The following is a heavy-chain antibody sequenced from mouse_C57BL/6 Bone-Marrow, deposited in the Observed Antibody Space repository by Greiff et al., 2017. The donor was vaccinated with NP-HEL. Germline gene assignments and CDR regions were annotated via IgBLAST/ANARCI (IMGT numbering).Heavy chain of an antibody. Sequence: EVQLQQSGTVLARPGASVKMSCKTSGYTFTSYWMHWVKQRPGQGLEWIGAIYPGNSDTSYNQKFKGKAKVTAVTSASTAYMALSSLTNEDSAVDYGTRWDYGSSHWYFDGWGTGTTVTVSS. V-gene: IGHV1-5*01. J-gene: IGHJ1*03. CDR2: IYPGNSDT. CDR1: GYTFTSYW. D-gene: IGHD1-1*01. CDR3: TRWDYGSSHWYFDG.